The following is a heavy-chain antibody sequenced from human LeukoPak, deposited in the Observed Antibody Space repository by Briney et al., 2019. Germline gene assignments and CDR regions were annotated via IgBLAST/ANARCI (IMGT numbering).Heavy chain of an antibody. D-gene: IGHD1-14*01. CDR3: ARVPYQPDAFDI. CDR2: IIPIFGTA. Sequence: ASVKVSCKASGGTFSSYAISWVRQAPGQGLEWMGGIIPIFGTANYAQKFQGRVTITADKSTSTAYMELSSLRSEDTAVYSCARVPYQPDAFDIWGQGKMVTVSS. J-gene: IGHJ3*02. CDR1: GGTFSSYA. V-gene: IGHV1-69*06.